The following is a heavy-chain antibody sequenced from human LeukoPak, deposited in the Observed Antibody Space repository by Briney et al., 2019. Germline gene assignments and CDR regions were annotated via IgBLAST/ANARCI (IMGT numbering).Heavy chain of an antibody. CDR1: GFTFSSYA. V-gene: IGHV3-30-3*01. Sequence: GGSLRLSCAASGFTFSSYAMHWVRQAPGKGLEWVAVISYDGSNKYYADSVKGRFTISRDNSKNTLYLQMNSLRAEDTAVYYCARPHVTRVGGYDWEVAFDIWGQGTMVTVSS. J-gene: IGHJ3*02. CDR2: ISYDGSNK. D-gene: IGHD5-12*01. CDR3: ARPHVTRVGGYDWEVAFDI.